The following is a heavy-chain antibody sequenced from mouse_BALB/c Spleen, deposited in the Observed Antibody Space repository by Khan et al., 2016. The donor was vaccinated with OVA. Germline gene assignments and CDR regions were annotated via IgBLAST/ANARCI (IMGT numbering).Heavy chain of an antibody. CDR3: AREEALYYFDY. CDR2: IYPGTNNT. Sequence: QVQLQQSGAVLVRPGASVKLSCKTSGYSFTSYWIHWVKQRSGQGLEWIARIYPGTNNTYYNEKLKDKATLTADKSSSTVYMQLSSLKSEDSAVYFCAREEALYYFDYWGQGTTLTVSS. V-gene: IGHV1S132*01. J-gene: IGHJ2*01. CDR1: GYSFTSYW. D-gene: IGHD3-2*02.